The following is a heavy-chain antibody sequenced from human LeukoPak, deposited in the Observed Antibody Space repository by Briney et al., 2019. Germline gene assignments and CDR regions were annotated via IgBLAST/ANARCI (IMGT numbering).Heavy chain of an antibody. Sequence: ASVKVSCKASGYTFTSYYMHWVRQAPGQGLEWMGIINPSGGSTSYAQKFQGRVTMTRDTSISTAYMELSRLRSDDTAVYYCARDVYGDYNLGWFDPWGQGTLVTVSS. D-gene: IGHD4-17*01. V-gene: IGHV1-46*01. CDR2: INPSGGST. J-gene: IGHJ5*02. CDR3: ARDVYGDYNLGWFDP. CDR1: GYTFTSYY.